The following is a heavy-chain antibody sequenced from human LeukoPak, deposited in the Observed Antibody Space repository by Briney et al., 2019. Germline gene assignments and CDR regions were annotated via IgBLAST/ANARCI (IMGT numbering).Heavy chain of an antibody. J-gene: IGHJ4*02. CDR3: ARDRRGYSAYDGEGFDY. V-gene: IGHV1-18*04. Sequence: ASVKVSCKASGYIFANYGFSWVRQAPGQGLEWRGWISAYNHNTKYAQKFQDRVTMTDDRSTSTVYMELRSLRSDDTAVYYCARDRRGYSAYDGEGFDYWGQGTLVTVSS. CDR2: ISAYNHNT. CDR1: GYIFANYG. D-gene: IGHD5-12*01.